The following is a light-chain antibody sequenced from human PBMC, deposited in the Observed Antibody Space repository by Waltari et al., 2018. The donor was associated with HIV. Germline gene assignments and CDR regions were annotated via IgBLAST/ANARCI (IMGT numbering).Light chain of an antibody. CDR1: NPRTYY. Sequence: SSELTQDPAVSVALGQTVKITCPGDNPRTYYASRDQEKPGQAPVLDSDGRNKRHQEFPDQFSSSASRKTAYYTITRAQEEDEADYYCKTRDRSGNLYVFETATTVTVL. J-gene: IGLJ1*01. V-gene: IGLV3-19*01. CDR3: KTRDRSGNLYV. CDR2: GRN.